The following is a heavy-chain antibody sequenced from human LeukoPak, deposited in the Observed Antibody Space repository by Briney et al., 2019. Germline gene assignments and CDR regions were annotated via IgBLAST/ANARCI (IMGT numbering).Heavy chain of an antibody. J-gene: IGHJ3*02. Sequence: PGGSLRLSCGASGFTFSSYSMNWVRQAPGTGLEWVSSISSSSSYIYYADSVKGRFTISRDNAKNSLYLQMNSLRAEDTAVYYCAGGYYDSSGYAFDIWGQGTMVTVSS. CDR3: AGGYYDSSGYAFDI. D-gene: IGHD3-22*01. CDR1: GFTFSSYS. CDR2: ISSSSSYI. V-gene: IGHV3-21*01.